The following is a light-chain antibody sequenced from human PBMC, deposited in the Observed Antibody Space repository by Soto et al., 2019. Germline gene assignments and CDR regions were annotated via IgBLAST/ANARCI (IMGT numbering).Light chain of an antibody. CDR3: CSYAGTKYYV. V-gene: IGLV2-8*01. CDR1: SSDIGRYEF. CDR2: ELT. Sequence: QSVLTQPPSASGSLGQSVTISCTGTSSDIGRYEFVSWYQHHPGKAPKLIISELTERPSGVPDRFSGSKSGNTASLTVSGLQADDESDYFCCSYAGTKYYVFGTGTKVTVL. J-gene: IGLJ1*01.